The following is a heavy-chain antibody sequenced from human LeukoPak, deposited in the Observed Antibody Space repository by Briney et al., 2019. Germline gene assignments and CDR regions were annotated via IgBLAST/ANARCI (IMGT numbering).Heavy chain of an antibody. J-gene: IGHJ4*02. CDR1: GYTFSNFG. D-gene: IGHD2-2*01. CDR2: ISGNNDNP. CDR3: ARDGTSTDDY. V-gene: IGHV1-18*01. Sequence: ASVTVSCEPSGYTFSNFGINWVRQAPGHGHEWMGWISGNNDNPNYGQKFQGRFTVTTDSSTSTAYMELRNLTFDDTAVYYCARDGTSTDDYWGQGTLVTVSS.